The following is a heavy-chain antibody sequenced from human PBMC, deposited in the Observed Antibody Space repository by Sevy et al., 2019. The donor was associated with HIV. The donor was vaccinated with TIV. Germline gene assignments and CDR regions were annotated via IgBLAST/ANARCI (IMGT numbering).Heavy chain of an antibody. CDR1: GFTFSNFA. CDR3: ATDDRDNSGYHFTY. Sequence: GGSLRLSCAASGFTFSNFAMHWVRQAPGKGLEWVAITSYDGSSNYYADSVKGRFTISRDNSTHTLYLQMNSLTVEDTAVYYCATDDRDNSGYHFTYWGQGTLVTVSS. CDR2: TSYDGSSN. V-gene: IGHV3-30-3*01. J-gene: IGHJ4*02. D-gene: IGHD3-22*01.